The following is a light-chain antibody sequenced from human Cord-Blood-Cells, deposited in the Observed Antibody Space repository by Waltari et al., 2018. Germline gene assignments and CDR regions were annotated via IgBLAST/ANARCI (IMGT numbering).Light chain of an antibody. Sequence: EIVLTQSPGTPSLSPGERATLSCRASQSVSSSYLAWYQQKPGQAPRLLIYGASSRATGIPDRFSGSGSGTDFTLTISRLEPEDFAVYYCQQYGRGLTFGGGTKVEIK. V-gene: IGKV3-20*01. J-gene: IGKJ4*01. CDR1: QSVSSSY. CDR2: GAS. CDR3: QQYGRGLT.